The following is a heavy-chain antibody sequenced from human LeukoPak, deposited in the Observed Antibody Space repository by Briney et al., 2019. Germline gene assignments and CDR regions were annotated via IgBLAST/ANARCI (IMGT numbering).Heavy chain of an antibody. CDR1: GSSISSYY. CDR3: ARLNMVRGGAGFDY. V-gene: IGHV4-4*07. Sequence: SETLSLTCTVSGSSISSYYWSWIRQPAGKGLEWIGRIYTSGSTNYNPSLKSRVTMSVDTSKNQFSLKLSSVTAADTAVYYCARLNMVRGGAGFDYWGQGTLDTVSS. D-gene: IGHD3-10*01. CDR2: IYTSGST. J-gene: IGHJ4*02.